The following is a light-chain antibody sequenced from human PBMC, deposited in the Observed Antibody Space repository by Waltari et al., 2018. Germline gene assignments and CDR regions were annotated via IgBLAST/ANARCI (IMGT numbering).Light chain of an antibody. J-gene: IGKJ4*01. Sequence: DIQMTQSPSSLSASVGEKVTITCRASQSISEYLNWYQQKPGKAPKLLIYGASSLQRGVPSRCSGSGSGTDFTLSITSLQPEDSATYYCQQSYTFGGGTKVEIK. CDR2: GAS. CDR1: QSISEY. V-gene: IGKV1-39*01. CDR3: QQSYT.